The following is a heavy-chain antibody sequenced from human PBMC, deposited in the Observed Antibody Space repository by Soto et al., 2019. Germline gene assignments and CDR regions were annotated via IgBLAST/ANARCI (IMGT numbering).Heavy chain of an antibody. J-gene: IGHJ6*02. V-gene: IGHV4-31*03. CDR1: GGSISSGGYY. CDR3: ARERNYDSSGYSYYYGMDV. Sequence: QVQLQESGPGLVKPSQTLSLTCTVSGGSISSGGYYWSWIRQHPGKGLEWIGYIYYSGSTYYNPSLKSRVTISVHTSKNQFSLKLSSVTAADTAVYYCARERNYDSSGYSYYYGMDVWGQGTTVTVSS. CDR2: IYYSGST. D-gene: IGHD3-22*01.